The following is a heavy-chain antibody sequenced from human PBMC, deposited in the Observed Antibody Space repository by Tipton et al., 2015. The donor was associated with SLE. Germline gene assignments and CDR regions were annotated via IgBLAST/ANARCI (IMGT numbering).Heavy chain of an antibody. J-gene: IGHJ4*02. V-gene: IGHV3-23*01. CDR3: AKEMVEISSGWYEKGFDY. CDR1: GFTFRSYA. CDR2: ISGSGGST. Sequence: GSLRLSCAASGFTFRSYAMSWVRQAPGKGLEWVSVISGSGGSTNYADSVKGRFTISRDNSKNTLYLQMNSLRAEDTAVYYCAKEMVEISSGWYEKGFDYWGQGTLVTVSS. D-gene: IGHD6-19*01.